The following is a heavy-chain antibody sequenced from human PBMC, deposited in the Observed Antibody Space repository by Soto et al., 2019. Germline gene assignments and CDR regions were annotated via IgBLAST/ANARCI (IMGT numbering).Heavy chain of an antibody. CDR1: GFTFTSYA. CDR3: ARGEGVPGYDHGMDV. V-gene: IGHV3-30-3*01. Sequence: GGPLRLSCAASGFTFTSYAMEWVRQAPGKGLEWVAVTSFDGSKKYYADSVKGRFTISRDNSKNTVYLQMNSLRAEDTAVYYCARGEGVPGYDHGMDVWGQGTTVTVSS. D-gene: IGHD3-16*01. J-gene: IGHJ6*02. CDR2: TSFDGSKK.